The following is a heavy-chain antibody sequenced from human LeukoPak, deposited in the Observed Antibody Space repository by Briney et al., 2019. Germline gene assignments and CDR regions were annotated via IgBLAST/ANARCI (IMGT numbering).Heavy chain of an antibody. CDR2: IYHSGST. D-gene: IGHD6-19*01. J-gene: IGHJ4*02. V-gene: IGHV4-4*02. CDR3: AKISSSGWSDFDY. Sequence: SETLSLTCAVSGASISNNNWWSWVRQPPGKGLEWIGEIYHSGSTNYNPSLKSRVTISVDKSKNQFPLKLRSVTAADTAVYYCAKISSSGWSDFDYWGQGTLVTVFS. CDR1: GASISNNNW.